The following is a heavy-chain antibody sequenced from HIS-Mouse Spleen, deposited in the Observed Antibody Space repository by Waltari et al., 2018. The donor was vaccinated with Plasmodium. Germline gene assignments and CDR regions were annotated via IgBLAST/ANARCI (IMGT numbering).Heavy chain of an antibody. CDR3: ARGGIVGATIDY. Sequence: QVHLQQWGAGLLKPSETLSRTCAFYGGSFRGYYWSRIRQPPGKGLEWIGEINHSGSTNYNPSLKSRVTISVDTSKNQFSLKLSSVTAADTAVYYCARGGIVGATIDYWGQGTLVTVSS. D-gene: IGHD1-26*01. CDR2: INHSGST. J-gene: IGHJ4*02. CDR1: GGSFRGYY. V-gene: IGHV4-34*01.